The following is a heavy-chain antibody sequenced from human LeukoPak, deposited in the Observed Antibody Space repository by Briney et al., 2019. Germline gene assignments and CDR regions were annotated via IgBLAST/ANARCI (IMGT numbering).Heavy chain of an antibody. D-gene: IGHD3-22*01. CDR3: ARYYDSSGYSDINDAFDI. J-gene: IGHJ3*02. Sequence: TQSLTCTVSGGSISSGSYYWSWIRQPAGKGLEWIGRIYTSGSTNYNPSLKGRVTISVDTSKNQFSLKLSSVTAADTAVYYCARYYDSSGYSDINDAFDIWGQGTMVTVSS. V-gene: IGHV4-61*02. CDR2: IYTSGST. CDR1: GGSISSGSYY.